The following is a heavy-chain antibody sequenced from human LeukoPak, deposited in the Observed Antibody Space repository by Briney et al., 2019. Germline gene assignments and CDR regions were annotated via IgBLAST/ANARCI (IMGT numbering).Heavy chain of an antibody. CDR1: GFTFSSYA. V-gene: IGHV3-21*01. J-gene: IGHJ4*02. CDR3: ARVRLLLYDY. CDR2: ISSSSSYI. D-gene: IGHD3-10*01. Sequence: PGGSLRLSCAASGFTFSSYAMTWARQAPGKGLEWVSSISSSSSYIYYADSVKGRFTISRDNAKNSLYLQMNSLRAEDTAVYYCARVRLLLYDYWGQGTLVTVSS.